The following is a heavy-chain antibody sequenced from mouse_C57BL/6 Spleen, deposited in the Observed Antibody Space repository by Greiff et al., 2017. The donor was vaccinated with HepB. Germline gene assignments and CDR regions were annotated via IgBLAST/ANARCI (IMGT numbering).Heavy chain of an antibody. D-gene: IGHD3-1*01. J-gene: IGHJ2*01. V-gene: IGHV5-4*01. CDR2: ISDGGSYT. CDR1: GFTFSSYA. CDR3: ARDRGYFDY. Sequence: EVQLVESGGGLVKPGGSLKLSCAASGFTFSSYAMSWVRQTPEKRLEWVATISDGGSYTYYPDNVKGRFTISRDNAKNNLYLQMSHLKSEDTAMYYCARDRGYFDYWGQRTTLTVSS.